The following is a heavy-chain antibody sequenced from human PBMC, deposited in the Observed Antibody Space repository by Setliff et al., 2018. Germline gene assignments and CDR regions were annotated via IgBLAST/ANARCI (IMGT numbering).Heavy chain of an antibody. D-gene: IGHD6-25*01. V-gene: IGHV5-51*01. J-gene: IGHJ3*02. CDR2: VFPSDSDT. CDR3: ARLGAPASHDAFDI. CDR1: GYTFTSNW. Sequence: GESLTISCKASGYTFTSNWIAWVRQMPGKGLEWMGLVFPSDSDTRYSPSFQGQVTMSADKSINTAYLQWSSLKASDTAMYYCARLGAPASHDAFDIWGQGTMVTVSS.